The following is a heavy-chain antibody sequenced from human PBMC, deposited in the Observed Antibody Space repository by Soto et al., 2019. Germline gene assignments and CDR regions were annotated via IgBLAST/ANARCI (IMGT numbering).Heavy chain of an antibody. CDR2: IIPIFGTA. J-gene: IGHJ4*02. V-gene: IGHV1-69*01. CDR1: RGTFSSYA. D-gene: IGHD1-1*01. CDR3: ARGERGVLMPRYFDY. Sequence: QGQLVHSGAEVKKPGSSVKVSCKASRGTFSSYAISWVRQAPGQGLEWMGGIIPIFGTANYAQKFQGRVTITADESTSTAYMELCSVRSEDTAVYYCARGERGVLMPRYFDYWGQGTLVTVSS.